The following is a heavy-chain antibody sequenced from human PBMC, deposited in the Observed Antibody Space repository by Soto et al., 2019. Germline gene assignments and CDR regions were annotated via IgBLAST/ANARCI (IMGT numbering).Heavy chain of an antibody. D-gene: IGHD5-12*01. CDR2: IYYSGST. J-gene: IGHJ6*02. CDR1: GGSISSGGYY. CDR3: AGESYSSYDLYGMDV. V-gene: IGHV4-31*03. Sequence: SETLSLTCTVSGGSISSGGYYWSWIRQHPGKGLEWIGYIYYSGSTYYNPSLKSRVTISVDTSKNQFSLKLSSVTAADTAVYYCAGESYSSYDLYGMDVWGQVTTGALSS.